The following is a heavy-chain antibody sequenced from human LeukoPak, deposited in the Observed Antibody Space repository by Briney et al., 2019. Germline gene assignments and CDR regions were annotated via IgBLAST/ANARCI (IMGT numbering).Heavy chain of an antibody. CDR2: IDYSWST. J-gene: IGHJ4*02. D-gene: IGHD3-22*01. Sequence: PSQTLSLTRTVSGGPTSSYYWNSIRQPPGKGLDFIGYIDYSWSTNYNPSLKSRISMSVDTAKIPFSLKLSSVTAADTAVYYCARIYYDSSAYDPPGSWGEGTLVTVSS. CDR3: ARIYYDSSAYDPPGS. V-gene: IGHV4-59*01. CDR1: GGPTSSYY.